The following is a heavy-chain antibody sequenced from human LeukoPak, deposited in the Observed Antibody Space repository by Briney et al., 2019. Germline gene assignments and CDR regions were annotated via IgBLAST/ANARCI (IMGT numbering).Heavy chain of an antibody. J-gene: IGHJ4*02. CDR1: GFTFSSYS. Sequence: PGGSLRLSCAASGFTFSSYSMNGVRQAPGKGLEWVPYISSSSSTIYYADSVKGRFTISRDNAKNSLYLQMNSLRAEDTAVYYCAREPMVRGVILDYWGQGTLVTVSS. V-gene: IGHV3-48*01. CDR2: ISSSSSTI. CDR3: AREPMVRGVILDY. D-gene: IGHD3-10*01.